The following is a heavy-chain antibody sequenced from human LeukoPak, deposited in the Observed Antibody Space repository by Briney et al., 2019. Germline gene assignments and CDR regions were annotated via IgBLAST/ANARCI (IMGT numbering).Heavy chain of an antibody. CDR1: GSTFSDQY. CDR3: TGGYSGKSFYALDI. J-gene: IGHJ3*02. Sequence: HPGGSLRLSCAASGSTFSDQYMDWVRQAPGKGLQWVGRIGNKASRYTTEYAASVKGRFTISRDDSKNSLYLQMNSLKTEDTALYYCTGGYSGKSFYALDIWGQGTMVTVSS. D-gene: IGHD1-26*01. CDR2: IGNKASRYTT. V-gene: IGHV3-72*01.